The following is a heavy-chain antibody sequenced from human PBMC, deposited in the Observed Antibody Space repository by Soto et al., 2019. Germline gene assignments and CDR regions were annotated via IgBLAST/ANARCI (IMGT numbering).Heavy chain of an antibody. CDR1: GGTFSIYA. V-gene: IGHV1-69*12. CDR2: IIRIFGTP. CDR3: ARQGSNEYYYYGMDV. J-gene: IGHJ6*02. Sequence: QVQLVQSGAEVKKPGSSVKVSCKASGGTFSIYAINWVRQAPGQGLEWMGGIIRIFGTPDYAQRFQGRVTITADESTSTAYMELSSLRSEDTAVYYCARQGSNEYYYYGMDVWGQGTTVTVSS. D-gene: IGHD3-10*01.